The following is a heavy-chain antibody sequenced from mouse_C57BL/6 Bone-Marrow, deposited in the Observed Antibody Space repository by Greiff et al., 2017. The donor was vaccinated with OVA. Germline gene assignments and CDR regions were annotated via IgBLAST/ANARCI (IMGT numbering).Heavy chain of an antibody. D-gene: IGHD1-1*01. J-gene: IGHJ3*01. V-gene: IGHV1-81*01. CDR1: GYTFTSYG. CDR2: IYPRSGNT. CDR3: TLRRFAY. Sequence: VQLQQSGAELARPGASVKLSCKASGYTFTSYGISWVKQRTGQGLEWIGEIYPRSGNTYYNEKFKGKATLTADKSSSTAYMELRSLTSEDSAVYFCTLRRFAYWGQGTLVTVSA.